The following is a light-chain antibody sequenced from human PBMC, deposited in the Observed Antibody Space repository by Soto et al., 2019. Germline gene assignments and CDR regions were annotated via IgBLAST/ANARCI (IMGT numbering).Light chain of an antibody. CDR2: GAS. Sequence: EILMTQSPATLSVSPGERATLSCRASQSVSTNLAWYQQRPGQTPRLLIYGASTRATGVPARFSGSGSGTEFTLTISSLQSEDFAGYFCQKNNKWPWTFGPGTKVQVK. CDR3: QKNNKWPWT. J-gene: IGKJ1*01. V-gene: IGKV3-15*01. CDR1: QSVSTN.